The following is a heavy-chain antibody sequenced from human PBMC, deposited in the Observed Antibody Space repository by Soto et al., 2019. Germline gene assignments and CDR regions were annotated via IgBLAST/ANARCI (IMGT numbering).Heavy chain of an antibody. CDR1: GGSISSSSYY. V-gene: IGHV4-39*01. CDR2: IYYSGST. J-gene: IGHJ6*02. Sequence: SETLSLTCTVSGGSISSSSYYWGWIRQPPGKGLEWIGSIYYSGSTYYNPSLKSRVTISVDTSKNQFSLKLSSVTAADTAVYYCAGGRYGSGSYYKGDPFYYYYGMDVWGQGTTVTVYS. D-gene: IGHD3-10*01. CDR3: AGGRYGSGSYYKGDPFYYYYGMDV.